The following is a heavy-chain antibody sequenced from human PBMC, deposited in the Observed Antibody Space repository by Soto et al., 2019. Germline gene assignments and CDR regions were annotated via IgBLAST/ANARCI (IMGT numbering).Heavy chain of an antibody. V-gene: IGHV1-69*01. D-gene: IGHD6-13*01. J-gene: IGHJ5*02. CDR2: IVPLFGTT. CDR1: GGNFTSYA. Sequence: QVQLVQSGAEVKKPGSSVKVSCKASGGNFTSYAISWVRQAPGQGLEFMGGIVPLFGTTNYAHKFRGRVTITADESTSTVYMELSSLTSDDTAVYYCAKASGRSWYNWFDPWGQGTLVTVST. CDR3: AKASGRSWYNWFDP.